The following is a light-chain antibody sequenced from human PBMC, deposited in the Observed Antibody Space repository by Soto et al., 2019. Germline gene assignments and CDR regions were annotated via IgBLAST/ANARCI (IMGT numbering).Light chain of an antibody. CDR2: DVS. CDR1: SSDVSSNNY. CDR3: SSYTSSSTLNYV. J-gene: IGLJ1*01. V-gene: IGLV2-14*01. Sequence: QSVLTQPASVSGSPGQSITISCTGTSSDVSSNNYVSWYQQHPGKAPKLIIYDVSNRPSVVSNHFSGSKSGNTASLTISWLQAEDEADYYCSSYTSSSTLNYVFGTGTKVTVL.